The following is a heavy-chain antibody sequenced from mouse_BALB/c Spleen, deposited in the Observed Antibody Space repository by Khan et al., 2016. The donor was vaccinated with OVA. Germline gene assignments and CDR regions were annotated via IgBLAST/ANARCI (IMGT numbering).Heavy chain of an antibody. J-gene: IGHJ2*01. CDR2: ISYSGST. Sequence: EVQLQESGPGLVKPSQSLSLTCTVTGYSITSGYVWNWIRQFPGNKLEWMGYISYSGSTNYNPSLKSRISITRDTSKNQCILQLNSVTTEDTATYYCARTARIKYWGQGTTLTVSS. CDR3: ARTARIKY. D-gene: IGHD1-2*01. V-gene: IGHV3-2*02. CDR1: GYSITSGYV.